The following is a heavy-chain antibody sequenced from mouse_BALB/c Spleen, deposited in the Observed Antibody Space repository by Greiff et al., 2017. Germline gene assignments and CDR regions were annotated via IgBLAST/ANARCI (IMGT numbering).Heavy chain of an antibody. CDR1: GYTFTSYW. J-gene: IGHJ4*01. CDR2: INPSTGYT. V-gene: IGHV1-7*01. CDR3: ARLRRSYYAMDY. Sequence: QVQLKESGAELAKPGASVKMSCKASGYTFTSYWMHWVKQRPGQGLEWIGYINPSTGYTEYNQKFKDKATLTADKSSSTAYMQLSSLTSEDSAVYYCARLRRSYYAMDYWGQGTSVTVSS. D-gene: IGHD2-12*01.